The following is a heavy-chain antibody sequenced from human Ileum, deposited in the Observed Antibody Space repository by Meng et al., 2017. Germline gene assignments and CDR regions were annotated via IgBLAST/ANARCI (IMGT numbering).Heavy chain of an antibody. CDR3: ARAGVLSDYYYYGMDV. V-gene: IGHV4-59*01. CDR1: GGSISSYY. Sequence: SETLSLTCTVSGGSISSYYWSWIRQPPGKGLEWIGYIYYSGSTHYNPSLKSRVTISVDTSKNQFSLKLSSVTAADTAVYYCARAGVLSDYYYYGMDVWGQGTMVTVSS. J-gene: IGHJ6*02. D-gene: IGHD2-15*01. CDR2: IYYSGST.